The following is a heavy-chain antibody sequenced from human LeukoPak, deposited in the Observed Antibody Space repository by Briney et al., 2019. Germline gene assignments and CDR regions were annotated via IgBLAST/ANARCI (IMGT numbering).Heavy chain of an antibody. CDR3: GLAAAVN. D-gene: IGHD6-13*01. J-gene: IGHJ4*02. CDR2: INPSGGST. Sequence: GLEWMGIINPSGGSTSYAQKFQGRVTMTRDTSTSTVYMELSSLRSEDTAVYYCGLAAAVNWGQGTLVTVSS. V-gene: IGHV1-46*01.